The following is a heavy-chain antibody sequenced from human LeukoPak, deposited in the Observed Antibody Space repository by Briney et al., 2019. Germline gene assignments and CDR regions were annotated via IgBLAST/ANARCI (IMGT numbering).Heavy chain of an antibody. J-gene: IGHJ6*03. CDR2: IYSGGST. Sequence: GGSLRLSCAASGFTVSSNYMSWVRQAPGKGLEWVSVIYSGGSTYYADSVKGRFTISRDNSKNTLYLQMNSLRAEDTAVYYCATKREYSSSWFYYYMDVWGKGTTVTVSS. CDR1: GFTVSSNY. CDR3: ATKREYSSSWFYYYMDV. D-gene: IGHD6-13*01. V-gene: IGHV3-53*01.